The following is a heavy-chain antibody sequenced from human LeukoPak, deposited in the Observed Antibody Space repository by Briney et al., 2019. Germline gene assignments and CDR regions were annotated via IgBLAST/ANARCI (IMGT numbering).Heavy chain of an antibody. J-gene: IGHJ4*02. CDR3: AKGDNSTWTVDY. D-gene: IGHD6-13*01. CDR2: ISGSGGTT. CDR1: GFTFSNYW. Sequence: GGSLRLSCAASGFTFSNYWMIWVRQAPGKGLEWVSTISGSGGTTYYADSVKGRFTISRDNSKNTLFLQMNSLRAEDTAVYYCAKGDNSTWTVDYWGQGTLVTVSS. V-gene: IGHV3-23*01.